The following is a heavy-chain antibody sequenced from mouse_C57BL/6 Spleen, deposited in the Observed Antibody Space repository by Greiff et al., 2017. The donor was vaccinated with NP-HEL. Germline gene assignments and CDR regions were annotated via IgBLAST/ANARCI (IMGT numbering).Heavy chain of an antibody. CDR2: INPSSGYT. V-gene: IGHV1-7*01. CDR1: GYTFTSYW. D-gene: IGHD2-10*02. CDR3: ARSQYGNPWAMDY. J-gene: IGHJ4*01. Sequence: QVQLQQSGAELAKPGASVKLSCKASGYTFTSYWMHWVKQRPGQGLEWIGYINPSSGYTKYNQKFKDKATLTADKSSSTAYMQLSSLTYEDSAVYYCARSQYGNPWAMDYWGQGTSVTVSS.